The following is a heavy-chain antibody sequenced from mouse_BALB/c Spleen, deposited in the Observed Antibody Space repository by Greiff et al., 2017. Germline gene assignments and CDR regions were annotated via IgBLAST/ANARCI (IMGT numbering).Heavy chain of an antibody. CDR1: GYSFTGYF. D-gene: IGHD2-4*01. CDR3: ARLTMITKSMDY. CDR2: INPYNGDT. Sequence: VQLQQSGPELVKPGASVKISCKASGYSFTGYFMNWVMQSHGKSLEWIGRINPYNGDTFYNQKFKGKATLTVDKSSSTAHMELRSLASEDSAVYYCARLTMITKSMDYWGQGTSVTVSS. V-gene: IGHV1-20*02. J-gene: IGHJ4*01.